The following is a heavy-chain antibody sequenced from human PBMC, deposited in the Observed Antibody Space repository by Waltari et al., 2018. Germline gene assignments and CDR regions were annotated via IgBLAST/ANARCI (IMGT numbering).Heavy chain of an antibody. CDR1: NGSLNNHY. J-gene: IGHJ5*01. CDR3: AREGSLYSSTGGWIGP. CDR2: INQITGDT. Sequence: QVHLQESGPGLVKPSETLSLTCTVSNGSLNNHYWSWIRQPPGKRMEWIGWINQITGDTNYKPSLESRVSISSDISKNQFSLKWTSVTAADTAIYYCAREGSLYSSTGGWIGPWGQGMLVTVSS. V-gene: IGHV4-59*11. D-gene: IGHD2-2*01.